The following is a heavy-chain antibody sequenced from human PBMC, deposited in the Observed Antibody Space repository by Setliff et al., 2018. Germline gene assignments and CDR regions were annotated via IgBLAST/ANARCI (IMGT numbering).Heavy chain of an antibody. CDR1: GDSISSRRNY. CDR3: ARMSGFQYIDV. D-gene: IGHD3-3*01. Sequence: PSETLSLTCTVSGDSISSRRNYWGWFRQPAGKELEWTGQIYTSWSTNYNPSLKSRVTISLDTPKNQFSLSLTSVTAEDTAVYYCARMSGFQYIDVWDKGTTVTVSS. J-gene: IGHJ6*03. CDR2: IYTSWST. V-gene: IGHV4-61*09.